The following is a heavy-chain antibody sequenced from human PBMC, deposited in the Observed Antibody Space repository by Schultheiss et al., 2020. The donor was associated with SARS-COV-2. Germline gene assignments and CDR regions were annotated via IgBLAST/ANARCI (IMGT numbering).Heavy chain of an antibody. CDR2: IYYSRST. CDR1: GGSVSSGSYY. Sequence: ETLSLTCTVSGGSVSSGSYYWTWIRQPPGKGLEWIGYIYYSRSTDYNPSLKSRVTISADTSKNQFSLNLRSVTAADAAVYYCARRTISGWYFDLWGRGTLVTVSS. V-gene: IGHV4-61*01. D-gene: IGHD3-3*01. J-gene: IGHJ2*01. CDR3: ARRTISGWYFDL.